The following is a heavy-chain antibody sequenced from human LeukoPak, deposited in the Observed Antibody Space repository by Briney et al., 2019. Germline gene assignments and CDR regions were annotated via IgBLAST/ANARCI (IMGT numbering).Heavy chain of an antibody. V-gene: IGHV4-39*07. J-gene: IGHJ4*02. CDR2: IYYSGST. CDR3: ARGRGYSSSWYNY. D-gene: IGHD6-13*01. Sequence: SETLSLTCTVSGGSISSYYWGWIRQPPGKGLEWIGSIYYSGSTYYNPSLKSRVTISVDTSKNQFSLKLSSVTAADTAVYYCARGRGYSSSWYNYWGQGTLVTVSS. CDR1: GGSISSYY.